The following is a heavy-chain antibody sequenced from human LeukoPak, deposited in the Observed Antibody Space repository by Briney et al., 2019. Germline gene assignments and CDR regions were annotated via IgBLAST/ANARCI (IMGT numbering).Heavy chain of an antibody. CDR3: ARNVLDNWNPKPGY. CDR1: GYSISSGYY. D-gene: IGHD1-20*01. CDR2: IYHSGGT. J-gene: IGHJ4*02. Sequence: SETLSLTCTVSGYSISSGYYWGWIRQPPGKGLEWIGSIYHSGGTFYNPSLKSRVTISVDTSKNQFSLKLTSVTAADTAVYYCARNVLDNWNPKPGYWGQGTLITVSS. V-gene: IGHV4-38-2*02.